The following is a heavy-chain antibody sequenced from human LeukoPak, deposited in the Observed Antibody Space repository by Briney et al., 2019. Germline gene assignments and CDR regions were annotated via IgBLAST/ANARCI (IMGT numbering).Heavy chain of an antibody. D-gene: IGHD3-22*01. V-gene: IGHV1-24*01. J-gene: IGHJ4*02. CDR2: FDPEDGET. CDR3: ARAMVTKRRVYDSSGYYNDY. Sequence: ASVKVSCKVSGYTLTELSMHWVRQAPGKGLEWMGGFDPEDGETIYAQKFQGRVTMTEDTSTDTAYMELSSLRSDDTAVYYCARAMVTKRRVYDSSGYYNDYWGQGTLVTVSS. CDR1: GYTLTELS.